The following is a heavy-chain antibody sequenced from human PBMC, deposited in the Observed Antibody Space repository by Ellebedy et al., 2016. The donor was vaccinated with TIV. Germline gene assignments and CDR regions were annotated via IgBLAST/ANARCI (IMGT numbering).Heavy chain of an antibody. D-gene: IGHD5-24*01. CDR3: ARDEGRDGYNPVEY. V-gene: IGHV3-30*03. CDR1: GFTFSSYG. J-gene: IGHJ4*02. CDR2: ISYDGSNK. Sequence: PGGSLRLSCAASGFTFSSYGMHWVRQAPGKGLEWVAVISYDGSNKYYADSVKGRFTISRDNSKNTLYLQMNSLRAEDTAVYYCARDEGRDGYNPVEYWGQGTLVTVSS.